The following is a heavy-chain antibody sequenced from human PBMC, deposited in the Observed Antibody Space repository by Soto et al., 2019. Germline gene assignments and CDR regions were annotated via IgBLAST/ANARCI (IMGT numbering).Heavy chain of an antibody. CDR2: SKNKADSYTT. V-gene: IGHV3-72*01. CDR3: TVWGSGNDFGAA. CDR1: GFTFSDHY. D-gene: IGHD3-10*01. Sequence: EVQLVESGGGLVQPGGSLRLSCAASGFTFSDHYMDWVRQAPGKGLGWVGRSKNKADSYTTEYAASVKGRFTISRDGSKHSLFLKMNSLKTEDTAVYYCTVWGSGNDFGAAWGQGILVTVSS. J-gene: IGHJ4*02.